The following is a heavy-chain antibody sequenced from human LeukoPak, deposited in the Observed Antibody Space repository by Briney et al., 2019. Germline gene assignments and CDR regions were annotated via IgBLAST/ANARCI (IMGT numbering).Heavy chain of an antibody. V-gene: IGHV4-59*08. CDR1: GGSIRSYY. J-gene: IGHJ4*02. D-gene: IGHD5-12*01. CDR3: ARRRGRGYDLPSKYYFDY. Sequence: SETLSLTCTVSGGSIRSYYWSWIRQPPGKGLEWIGYIYYSGSTNYNPSLKSRVTISVDTSRNQFSLKLSSVTAADAAVYYCARRRGRGYDLPSKYYFDYWGQGTLVTVSS. CDR2: IYYSGST.